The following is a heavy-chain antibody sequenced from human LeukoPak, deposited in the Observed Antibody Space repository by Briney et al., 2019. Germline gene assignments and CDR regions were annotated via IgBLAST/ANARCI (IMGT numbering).Heavy chain of an antibody. Sequence: PGGSLRLSCAASGFTFSSYWMSWVRQAPGKGLEWVAHIKQDGSDKYYVDSVKGRFTISRDNAKNSLYLQMNSLRAEDTAVYYCARGSAVSSFDYWGQGTLVTVSS. V-gene: IGHV3-7*01. CDR1: GFTFSSYW. CDR3: ARGSAVSSFDY. CDR2: IKQDGSDK. J-gene: IGHJ4*02. D-gene: IGHD2-8*01.